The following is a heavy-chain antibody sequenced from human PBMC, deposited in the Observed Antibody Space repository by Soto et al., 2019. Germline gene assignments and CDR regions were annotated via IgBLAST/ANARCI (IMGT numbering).Heavy chain of an antibody. CDR1: EDTFTRYV. CDR3: ATSTIDTSTWEQYFYGMDV. CDR2: INAGNGNT. V-gene: IGHV1-3*01. Sequence: QVQLVQSGAEVKKPGASVKVSCKASEDTFTRYVIHWVRQAPGQRLEWMGWINAGNGNTKYSQNFQGRVTITRDASARTAYMELSSLRSKDTAVYYCATSTIDTSTWEQYFYGMDVWGQGSTVTVSS. J-gene: IGHJ6*02. D-gene: IGHD6-13*01.